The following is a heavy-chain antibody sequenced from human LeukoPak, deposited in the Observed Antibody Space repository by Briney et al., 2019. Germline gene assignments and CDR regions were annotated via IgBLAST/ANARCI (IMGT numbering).Heavy chain of an antibody. CDR3: ARESSYYDSSGYYGAFDI. J-gene: IGHJ3*02. CDR1: GGSISSSSYY. D-gene: IGHD3-22*01. CDR2: IYYSGST. V-gene: IGHV4-39*07. Sequence: SETLSLTCTVSGGSISSSSYYWGWIRQPPGKGLEWIGSIYYSGSTYYNPSLKSRVTISVDTSKNQFSLKLSSVTAADTAVYYCARESSYYDSSGYYGAFDIWGQGTMVTVSS.